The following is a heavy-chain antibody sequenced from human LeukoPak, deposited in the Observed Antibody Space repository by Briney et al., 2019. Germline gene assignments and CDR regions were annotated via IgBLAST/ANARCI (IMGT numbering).Heavy chain of an antibody. CDR3: ATAKYSSGWYGAFDI. J-gene: IGHJ3*02. D-gene: IGHD6-19*01. CDR2: INPNSGGT. V-gene: IGHV1-2*02. Sequence: GASVKVSCKASGYTFTGYYMHWVRQAPGQGLEWMGWINPNSGGTNYAQKFQGRVTMTRDTSISTAYVELSRLRYEDTAVYYCATAKYSSGWYGAFDIWGQGTMVTVSP. CDR1: GYTFTGYY.